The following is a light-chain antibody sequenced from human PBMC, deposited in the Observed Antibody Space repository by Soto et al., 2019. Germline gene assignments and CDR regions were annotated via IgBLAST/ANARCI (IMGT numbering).Light chain of an antibody. J-gene: IGLJ2*01. V-gene: IGLV1-47*01. CDR1: SSNIGSNY. Sequence: QSVLTQPPSASGTPGQRVTISWSGSSSNIGSNYVYWYQQLPGTAPKLLIYENEQRPSGVPDRFSGSKSGTSASLAISGLRSEDEADYYCAAWDDSLSGVVFGGGTKLTVL. CDR3: AAWDDSLSGVV. CDR2: ENE.